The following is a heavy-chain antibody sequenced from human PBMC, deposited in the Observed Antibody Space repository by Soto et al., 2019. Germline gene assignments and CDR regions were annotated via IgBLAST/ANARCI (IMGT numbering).Heavy chain of an antibody. CDR2: INQSGNT. D-gene: IGHD2-2*01. J-gene: IGHJ6*02. CDR3: ARPSYALNWDFHYGMQV. V-gene: IGHV4-34*01. CDR1: GGSFSGYY. Sequence: ETLSLTCAVSGGSFSGYYGTWIRQIPGKGLEWIGEINQSGNTKYNPSLMSRVTMSVDTSRNQFSLKLRSVTAADTAVYYCARPSYALNWDFHYGMQVWGQGTSVTVSS.